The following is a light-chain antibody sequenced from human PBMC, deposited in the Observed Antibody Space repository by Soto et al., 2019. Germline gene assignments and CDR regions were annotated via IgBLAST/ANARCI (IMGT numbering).Light chain of an antibody. CDR1: HNVSSY. Sequence: EIVLTQSPATLSLSPGKRATLSCRASHNVSSYLAWYQQKPGQAPSLLIYDASNRAAGVPARVSGSGSGTDFTLNIRILEAEDFAVYYCQQRSYWPFTFGQGTRLEIK. J-gene: IGKJ5*01. V-gene: IGKV3-11*01. CDR3: QQRSYWPFT. CDR2: DAS.